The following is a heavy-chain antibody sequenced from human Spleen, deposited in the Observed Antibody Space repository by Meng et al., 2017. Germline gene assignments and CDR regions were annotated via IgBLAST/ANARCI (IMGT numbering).Heavy chain of an antibody. CDR3: ARQSSLRMSKDDWFDP. J-gene: IGHJ5*02. CDR2: LYFDGHT. D-gene: IGHD2-15*01. CDR1: GGSITSTKYY. Sequence: QLQESGPGRVKPSETLPPPWAVSGGSITSTKYYWGWIRQPPGGGLEWIGTLYFDGHTYYNPSLDSRVTMSEDTSKNELSLKLRSVTAADTAVYYCARQSSLRMSKDDWFDPWGQGTLVTVSS. V-gene: IGHV4-39*07.